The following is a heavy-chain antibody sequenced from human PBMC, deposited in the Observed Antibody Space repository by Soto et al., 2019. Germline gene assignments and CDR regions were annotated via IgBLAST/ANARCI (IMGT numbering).Heavy chain of an antibody. V-gene: IGHV1-2*02. J-gene: IGHJ6*02. CDR3: ARGVTTVPLYYYYYYGMDV. Sequence: ASVKVSCKASGYTFTGYYMHWVRQAPGQGLEWMGWINPNSGGTNYAQKFQGRVTMTRDTSISTAYMELSRLRPDDTAVYYCARGVTTVPLYYYYYYGMDVWGQGTTVTVSS. CDR2: INPNSGGT. CDR1: GYTFTGYY. D-gene: IGHD4-17*01.